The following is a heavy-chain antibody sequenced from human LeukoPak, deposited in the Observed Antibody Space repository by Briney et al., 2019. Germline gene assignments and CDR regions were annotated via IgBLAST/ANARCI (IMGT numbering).Heavy chain of an antibody. V-gene: IGHV1-18*01. J-gene: IGHJ3*02. CDR1: GYSFTNYG. D-gene: IGHD2-21*02. CDR2: ISGYNGNT. CDR3: ARELKHIVVVTAIRAPNAFAI. Sequence: ASVKVSCKASGYSFTNYGISWVRQAPGQGLEWMGWISGYNGNTNYAQKLQGRVTMTTDTSTSTAYMELRSLRSDDTAVYYCARELKHIVVVTAIRAPNAFAIWGQGTMVTVSS.